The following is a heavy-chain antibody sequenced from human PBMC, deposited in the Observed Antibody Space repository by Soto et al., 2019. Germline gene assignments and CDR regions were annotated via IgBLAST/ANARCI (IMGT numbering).Heavy chain of an antibody. V-gene: IGHV4-34*01. J-gene: IGHJ4*02. CDR1: GGSFSGYY. CDR2: INHSGST. D-gene: IGHD3-22*01. Sequence: ETLSLTCAVYGGSFSGYYWSWIRQPPGKGLEWIGEINHSGSTNYNPSLKSRVTISVDTSKNQFSLKLSSVTAADTAVYYCARAIYYDSSGYLDYWGQGTLVTVSS. CDR3: ARAIYYDSSGYLDY.